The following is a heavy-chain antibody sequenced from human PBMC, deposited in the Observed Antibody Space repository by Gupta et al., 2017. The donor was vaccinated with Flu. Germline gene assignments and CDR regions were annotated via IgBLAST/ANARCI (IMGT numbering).Heavy chain of an antibody. CDR2: VSSSGSYM. D-gene: IGHD2-21*01. CDR3: GSVIFDY. V-gene: IGHV3-21*01. Sequence: SYTMNWVRRAPGKGLEWVSSVSSSGSYMYYADSVKGRFTISRDNAKNSLYLQMNSLRAEDTAVYYCGSVIFDYWGQGTLVTVPS. J-gene: IGHJ4*02. CDR1: SYT.